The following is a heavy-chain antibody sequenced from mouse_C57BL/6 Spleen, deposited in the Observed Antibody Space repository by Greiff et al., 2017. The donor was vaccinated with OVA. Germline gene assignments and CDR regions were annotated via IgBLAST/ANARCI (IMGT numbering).Heavy chain of an antibody. D-gene: IGHD1-1*01. J-gene: IGHJ1*03. V-gene: IGHV7-3*01. CDR1: GFTFTDYY. Sequence: EVMLVESGGGLVQPGGSLSLSCAASGFTFTDYYMSWVRQPPGKALEWLGFIRNKANGYTTEYSASVKGRFTISRDNAQSILYLQMNALRAEDSATYYCARAPSGYGSSWYFDVWGTGTTVTVSS. CDR3: ARAPSGYGSSWYFDV. CDR2: IRNKANGYTT.